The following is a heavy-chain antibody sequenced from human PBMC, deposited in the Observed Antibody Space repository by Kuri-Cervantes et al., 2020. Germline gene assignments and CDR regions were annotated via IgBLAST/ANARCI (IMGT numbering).Heavy chain of an antibody. CDR2: INHSGST. V-gene: IGHV4-34*01. J-gene: IGHJ5*02. D-gene: IGHD4-11*01. CDR1: GGSFSDYY. Sequence: SQTLSLTCAVYGGSFSDYYWIWIRQSPGKGLEWIGEINHSGSTNYKLSLKSRVTMSVDTSKNQFSLKLSSVTAADTAVYYCARDHYSNYVWGMNWFDPWGQGTLVTVSS. CDR3: ARDHYSNYVWGMNWFDP.